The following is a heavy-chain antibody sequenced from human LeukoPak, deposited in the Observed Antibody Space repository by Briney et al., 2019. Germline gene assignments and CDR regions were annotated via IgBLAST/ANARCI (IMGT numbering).Heavy chain of an antibody. CDR2: INGDGSDT. Sequence: GGSLRLSCEASGFTLSGYWMHWVRQAPGKGLVWVAQINGDGSDTSYADSMKGRFTISRDNAKNTLCLHINSLRAEDTAVFYCVRGAYYFYGMDVWGQGTTVTASS. CDR3: VRGAYYFYGMDV. V-gene: IGHV3-74*01. D-gene: IGHD3-16*01. CDR1: GFTLSGYW. J-gene: IGHJ6*02.